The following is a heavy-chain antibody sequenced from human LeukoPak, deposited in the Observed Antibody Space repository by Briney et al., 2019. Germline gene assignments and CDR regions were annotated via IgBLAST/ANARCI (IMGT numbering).Heavy chain of an antibody. CDR3: ARVNSSWYIRGPLYYGMDV. J-gene: IGHJ6*02. V-gene: IGHV1-18*01. CDR2: ISAYNGNT. Sequence: GASVKVSCKASGYTFTSYGISWVRQAPGQGLEWMGWISAYNGNTNYAQKLQGRVTMTTDTSTSTAYMELRSLRSDDTAVYYCARVNSSWYIRGPLYYGMDVWGQGTTVTVSS. CDR1: GYTFTSYG. D-gene: IGHD6-13*01.